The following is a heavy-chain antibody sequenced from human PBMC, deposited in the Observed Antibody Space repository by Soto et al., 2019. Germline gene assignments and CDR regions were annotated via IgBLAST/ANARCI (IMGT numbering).Heavy chain of an antibody. J-gene: IGHJ6*04. CDR2: MNPNSGST. V-gene: IGHV1-8*01. D-gene: IGHD2-2*01. Sequence: QVQLVQSGAEVKKPGASMKVSCKASGYTFTSYDINWVRQATGQGLEWMGWMNPNSGSTAYAQKFQGRVTMTRNTSINTAYMKLSSLRAEDTDVYYCARGLKFVVAPTATRKVDYSMDVWGKGTAVTVSS. CDR3: ARGLKFVVAPTATRKVDYSMDV. CDR1: GYTFTSYD.